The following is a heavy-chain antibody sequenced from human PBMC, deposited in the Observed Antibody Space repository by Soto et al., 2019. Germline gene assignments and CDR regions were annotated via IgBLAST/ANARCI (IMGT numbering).Heavy chain of an antibody. D-gene: IGHD4-17*01. V-gene: IGHV1-69*13. CDR3: GSSANYRDYGDSGTIGFGYYYYYGMDV. Sequence: SVKVSCKASGGTFSSYAISWVRLAPGRGLEWMGGIIPIFGTANYAQKFQGRVTITADESTSTAYMELSSLRSEDTAVYYCGSSANYRDYGDSGTIGFGYYYYYGMDVWGQGTTVTVSS. CDR2: IIPIFGTA. J-gene: IGHJ6*02. CDR1: GGTFSSYA.